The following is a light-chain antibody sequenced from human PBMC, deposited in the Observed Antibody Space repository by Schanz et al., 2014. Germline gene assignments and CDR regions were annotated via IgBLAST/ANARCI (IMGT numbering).Light chain of an antibody. CDR3: CSYAGTITPYV. J-gene: IGLJ1*01. CDR2: EVS. CDR1: SSDVGGYNY. V-gene: IGLV2-8*01. Sequence: QSALTQPPSASGSPGQSVTISCTGTSSDVGGYNYVSWYQQHPGKAPKLMIYEVSKRPSGVPDRFSGSKSGNTASLTVSGLQAEDEADYYCCSYAGTITPYVFGTGTKLTVL.